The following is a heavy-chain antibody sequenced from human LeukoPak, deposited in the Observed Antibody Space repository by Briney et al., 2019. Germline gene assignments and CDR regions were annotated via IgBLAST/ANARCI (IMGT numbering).Heavy chain of an antibody. Sequence: PSETLSLTCTVSGGSISSYYWSWIRQPPGKGLEWIGYTYYSGSTNYNPSLKSRVTISVDTSKNQFSLKLSSVTAADTAVYYCAMRLIAAAGLYWGQGTLVTVSS. D-gene: IGHD6-13*01. CDR3: AMRLIAAAGLY. CDR2: TYYSGST. CDR1: GGSISSYY. J-gene: IGHJ4*02. V-gene: IGHV4-59*01.